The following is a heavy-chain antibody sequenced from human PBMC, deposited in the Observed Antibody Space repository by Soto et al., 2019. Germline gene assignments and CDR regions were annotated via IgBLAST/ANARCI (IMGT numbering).Heavy chain of an antibody. CDR2: MNPNSGNT. CDR3: ARTRGYSSGWYHDAPSDDY. V-gene: IGHV1-8*01. D-gene: IGHD6-19*01. CDR1: GYTFTSYD. Sequence: QVQLVQSGAEVKKPGASVKVSCKASGYTFTSYDINWVRQATGQGLEWMGWMNPNSGNTGYAQKFQGRVTMTRNTSISTAYMELSSLRSEDTAVYYCARTRGYSSGWYHDAPSDDYCGQGTLVTVSS. J-gene: IGHJ4*02.